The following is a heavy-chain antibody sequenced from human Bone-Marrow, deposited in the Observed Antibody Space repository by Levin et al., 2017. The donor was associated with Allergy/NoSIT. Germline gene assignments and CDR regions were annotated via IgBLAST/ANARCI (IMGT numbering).Heavy chain of an antibody. J-gene: IGHJ1*01. CDR1: GRSISSGGFY. D-gene: IGHD5-18*01. V-gene: IGHV4-31*03. CDR3: ATDRGSRNGPPYFQH. Sequence: LSQTLSLTCTVSGRSISSGGFYWTWIRQHPGKGLEWIGYIYYPGPTYYNPSLESRAAISVDTSQNQFSLKLRSMTAADSAMYFCATDRGSRNGPPYFQHWGQGTLVTVSS. CDR2: IYYPGPT.